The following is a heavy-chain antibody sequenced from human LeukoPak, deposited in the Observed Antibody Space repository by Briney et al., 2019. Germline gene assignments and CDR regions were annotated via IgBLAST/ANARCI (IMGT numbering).Heavy chain of an antibody. V-gene: IGHV1-2*06. CDR3: ARDDNWNNFYS. D-gene: IGHD1-20*01. Sequence: ASVKVSCKASGYTFTGYYMHWVRQAPGQGLEWMGRINPNSGGTNYAQKFQGRVTMTRDTSISTAYMELSRLRSADTAVYYCARDDNWNNFYSWGQGTLVTVSS. CDR2: INPNSGGT. J-gene: IGHJ4*02. CDR1: GYTFTGYY.